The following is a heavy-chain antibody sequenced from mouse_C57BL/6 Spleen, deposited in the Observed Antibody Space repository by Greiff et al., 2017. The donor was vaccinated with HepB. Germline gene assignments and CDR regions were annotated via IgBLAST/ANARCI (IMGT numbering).Heavy chain of an antibody. CDR1: GYTFTSYG. D-gene: IGHD3-1*01. CDR2: IYPRSGNT. V-gene: IGHV1-81*01. Sequence: VKLVESGAELARPGASVKLSCKASGYTFTSYGISWVKQRTGQGLEWIGEIYPRSGNTYYNEKFKGKATLTADKSSSTAYMELRSLTSEDSAVYFCARSPLGSFDYWGQGTTLTVSS. J-gene: IGHJ2*01. CDR3: ARSPLGSFDY.